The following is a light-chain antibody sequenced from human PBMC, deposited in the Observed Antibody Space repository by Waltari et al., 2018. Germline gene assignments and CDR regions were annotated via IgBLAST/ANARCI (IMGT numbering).Light chain of an antibody. Sequence: QSALTQPASVSGSPGQSITISCTGTSSDVGGYKYVPCYQHHPGKAPKLMLYDASNRPSGVSNRFSGSKSGNTASLTISGLQAEDEADYYCSSYTSSSTLWVFGGGTKLTVL. J-gene: IGLJ3*02. CDR3: SSYTSSSTLWV. V-gene: IGLV2-14*03. CDR2: DAS. CDR1: SSDVGGYKY.